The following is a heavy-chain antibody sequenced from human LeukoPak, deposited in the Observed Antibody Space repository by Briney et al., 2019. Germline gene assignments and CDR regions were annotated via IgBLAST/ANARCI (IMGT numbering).Heavy chain of an antibody. CDR3: ARVGGSGSYRPYYYYMDV. CDR2: ISSSSSYI. Sequence: GGSLRLSCAASGFTFSSYSMNWVRQAPGKGLEWVSSISSSSSYIYYADSVKGRFTISRDNAKNSLYLQMNSLRAEDTAVYYCARVGGSGSYRPYYYYMDVWGKGTTVTISS. D-gene: IGHD3-10*01. CDR1: GFTFSSYS. J-gene: IGHJ6*03. V-gene: IGHV3-21*01.